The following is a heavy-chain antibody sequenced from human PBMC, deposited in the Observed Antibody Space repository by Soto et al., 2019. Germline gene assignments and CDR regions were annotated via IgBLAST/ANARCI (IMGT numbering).Heavy chain of an antibody. CDR2: IIPILGIA. J-gene: IGHJ6*02. D-gene: IGHD1-1*01. CDR3: ATRSTGYYYGMDV. Sequence: QVQLVQSGAEVKKPGSSVKVSCKASGGTFSSYTISWVRQAPGQGLEWMGRIIPILGIANYAQKFQGRVTITAAKSTSTAYTELSSLRSEDTAVYYCATRSTGYYYGMDVWGRGTTVTVSS. V-gene: IGHV1-69*02. CDR1: GGTFSSYT.